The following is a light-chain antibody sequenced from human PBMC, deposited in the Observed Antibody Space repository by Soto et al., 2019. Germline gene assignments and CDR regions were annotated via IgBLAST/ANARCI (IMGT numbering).Light chain of an antibody. CDR2: KDS. CDR3: YSAADNNRV. J-gene: IGLJ3*02. CDR1: VLAKKY. V-gene: IGLV3-27*01. Sequence: SSELTQPSSVSVSPGQTARITCSGDVLAKKYARWFQQKPGQAPVLVIYKDSERPPGIPERFSGSSSGTTVTLTISGAQVEDEADYYCYSAADNNRVFGGGTKLTVL.